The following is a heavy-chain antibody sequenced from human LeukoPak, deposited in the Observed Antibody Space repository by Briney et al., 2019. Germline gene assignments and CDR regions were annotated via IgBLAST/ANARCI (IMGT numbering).Heavy chain of an antibody. Sequence: ASVKVSCKASGYTFTGDYMHWVRQAPGQELAWMGWIYPNSGGTNYAQKFQGRVTMTRDTSISTAYMELSRLRSDDTAVYYCARDRGYYDSSGHYYFDYWGQGTLVTVSS. CDR2: IYPNSGGT. D-gene: IGHD3-22*01. CDR3: ARDRGYYDSSGHYYFDY. J-gene: IGHJ4*02. CDR1: GYTFTGDY. V-gene: IGHV1-2*02.